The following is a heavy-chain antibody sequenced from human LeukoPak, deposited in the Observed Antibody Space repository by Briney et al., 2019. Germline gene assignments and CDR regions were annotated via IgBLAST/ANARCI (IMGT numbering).Heavy chain of an antibody. CDR1: GGSLSSYY. V-gene: IGHV4-59*08. J-gene: IGHJ4*02. CDR3: AGHHPRNTVDF. D-gene: IGHD2/OR15-2a*01. Sequence: SETLSLTCTVSGGSLSSYYWSWVRQPPGKGLEWIAYISDIGSINYNPSLKSRVTISLDTSKNQFSLKWSSVTAADTAVYYCAGHHPRNTVDFWGQGTLVTVSS. CDR2: ISDIGSI.